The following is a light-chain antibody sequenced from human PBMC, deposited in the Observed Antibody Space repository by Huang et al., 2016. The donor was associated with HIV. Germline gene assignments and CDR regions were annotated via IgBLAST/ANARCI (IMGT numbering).Light chain of an antibody. J-gene: IGKJ1*01. CDR1: QGISNS. Sequence: DIQMTQSPSSLSASVGDRVTITCRASQGISNSLAWYQQKPGKAPNLLLYSTSRLESGVPSRFIGSGSGTVYTLTISRLQPEDFAVYHCQQYYSSPPTFGQGTKVEIK. V-gene: IGKV1-NL1*01. CDR3: QQYYSSPPT. CDR2: STS.